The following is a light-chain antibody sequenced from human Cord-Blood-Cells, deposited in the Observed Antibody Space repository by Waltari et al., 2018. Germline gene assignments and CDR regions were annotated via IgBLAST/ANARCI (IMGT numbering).Light chain of an antibody. CDR1: SLRSYY. CDR2: GKN. J-gene: IGLJ2*01. Sequence: SSELTQDPAVSVALGQTVRITCPAASLRSYYASWYQQKPGQAPVLVIYGKNNRPSGIPDRFSGSSSGNTASLTITGAQAEDEADYYCNSRDSSGNHLVFGGGTKLTVL. CDR3: NSRDSSGNHLV. V-gene: IGLV3-19*01.